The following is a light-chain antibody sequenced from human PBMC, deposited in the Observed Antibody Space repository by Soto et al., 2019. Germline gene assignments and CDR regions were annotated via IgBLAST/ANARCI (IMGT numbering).Light chain of an antibody. J-gene: IGKJ5*01. CDR3: HHRGEWPPGAT. CDR2: DAS. Sequence: ILLTQSPATPSLSPGDRATXSCXPIQXVSKPLAWYQQKTGQAPRLLIYDASNRATGIPAQFSGSGAGTDFTPTISSLEPEDFAVYFCHHRGEWPPGATFGQWTRVRL. V-gene: IGKV3-11*01. CDR1: QXVSKP.